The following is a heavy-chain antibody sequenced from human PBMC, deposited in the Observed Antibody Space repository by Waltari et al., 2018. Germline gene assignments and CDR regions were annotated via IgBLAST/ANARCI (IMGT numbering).Heavy chain of an antibody. J-gene: IGHJ4*02. CDR2: RNPNRGNT. Sequence: QVQLVQSGAEVKKPGASVKVSCKASGYTFTSFDINWVRQATGQGLEWVGWRNPNRGNTGYAQNFQGRVTMTRNTSISTAYMELSSLRSEDTAVYYCASKGGSGSYDDYWGQGTLVTVSS. CDR1: GYTFTSFD. D-gene: IGHD3-10*01. CDR3: ASKGGSGSYDDY. V-gene: IGHV1-8*01.